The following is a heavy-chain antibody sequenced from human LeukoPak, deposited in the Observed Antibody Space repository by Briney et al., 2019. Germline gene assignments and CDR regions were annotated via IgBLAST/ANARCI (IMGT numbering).Heavy chain of an antibody. CDR2: INPNSGGT. J-gene: IGHJ4*02. Sequence: ASVKVSCKASGYTFTGYYMHWVRQAPGQGLEWMGWINPNSGGTNYAQKFQGRVTMTRDTSISTAYMELRSLRSDDTAVYYCARAGYCSSTSCYRGWGFDYWGQGTLVTVSS. CDR3: ARAGYCSSTSCYRGWGFDY. D-gene: IGHD2-2*03. V-gene: IGHV1-2*02. CDR1: GYTFTGYY.